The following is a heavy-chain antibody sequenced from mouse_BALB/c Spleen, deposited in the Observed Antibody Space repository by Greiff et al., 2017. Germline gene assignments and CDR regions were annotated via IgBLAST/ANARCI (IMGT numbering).Heavy chain of an antibody. Sequence: QVQLQQSGAELVRPGASVKLSCKASGYTFTSYWINWVKQRPGQGLEWIGNIYPSDSYTNYNQKFKDKSTFTVDKSSSTAYMQLSSPTSEDSAVYYCARGGSPYYYAMDYWGQGTSVTVSS. J-gene: IGHJ4*01. V-gene: IGHV1-69*01. CDR1: GYTFTSYW. CDR2: IYPSDSYT. CDR3: ARGGSPYYYAMDY.